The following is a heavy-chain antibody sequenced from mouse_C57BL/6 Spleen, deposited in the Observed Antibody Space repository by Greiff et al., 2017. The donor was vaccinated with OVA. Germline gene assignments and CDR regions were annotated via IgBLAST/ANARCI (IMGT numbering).Heavy chain of an antibody. CDR3: TRNWAGYYFDY. CDR1: GFTFSSYA. CDR2: ISSGGDYI. J-gene: IGHJ2*01. D-gene: IGHD4-1*01. Sequence: VESGEGLVKPGGSLKLSCAASGFTFSSYAMSWVRQTPEKRLEWVAYISSGGDYIYYADTVKGRFTISRDNARNTLYLQMSSLKSEDTAMYYCTRNWAGYYFDYWGQGTTLTVSS. V-gene: IGHV5-9-1*02.